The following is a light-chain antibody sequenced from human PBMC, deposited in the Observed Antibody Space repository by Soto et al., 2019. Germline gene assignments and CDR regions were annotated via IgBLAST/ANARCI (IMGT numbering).Light chain of an antibody. CDR3: QQYNSYRG. Sequence: DIQMTQSPSTLSASVGDRVTITCRASQSISSWLAWYQQKPGKAPKLLIYTASSLESGVPSRFSGSGSGTEFTLTINSLQPDDFATYYCQQYNSYRGFGQGTKVEIK. CDR1: QSISSW. J-gene: IGKJ1*01. CDR2: TAS. V-gene: IGKV1-5*03.